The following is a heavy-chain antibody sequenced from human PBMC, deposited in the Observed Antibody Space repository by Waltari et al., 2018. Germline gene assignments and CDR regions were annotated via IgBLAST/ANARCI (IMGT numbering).Heavy chain of an antibody. D-gene: IGHD3-3*01. Sequence: EVQLVESGGGLVQPGGSLRLSCAASGFTFSSYWMSWVRQAPGKGLGWVANIKQDGSEKYYVDSVKGRFTISRDNAKNSLYLQMNSLRAEDTAVYYCALSYDFWSGYFDYWGQGTLVTVSS. CDR3: ALSYDFWSGYFDY. V-gene: IGHV3-7*01. CDR1: GFTFSSYW. CDR2: IKQDGSEK. J-gene: IGHJ4*02.